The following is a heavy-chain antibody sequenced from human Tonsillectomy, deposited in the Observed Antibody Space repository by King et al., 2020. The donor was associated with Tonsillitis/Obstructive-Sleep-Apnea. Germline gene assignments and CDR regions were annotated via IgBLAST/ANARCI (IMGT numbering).Heavy chain of an antibody. J-gene: IGHJ6*03. CDR3: AGYPYCSSTSCYDYYFYMDV. CDR1: GFSFSNYY. D-gene: IGHD2-2*01. Sequence: VQLVESGGGLVKPGGSLRLSCAASGFSFSNYYMTWIRQAPGKGLEWVSYISDTGSSIKYADSVKGRFTISRDNAKNSLYLQMNSLRAADTAVYYCAGYPYCSSTSCYDYYFYMDVWGKGTPVTVSS. V-gene: IGHV3-11*01. CDR2: ISDTGSSI.